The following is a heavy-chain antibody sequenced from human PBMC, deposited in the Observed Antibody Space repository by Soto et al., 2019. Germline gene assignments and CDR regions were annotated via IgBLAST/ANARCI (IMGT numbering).Heavy chain of an antibody. J-gene: IGHJ5*02. V-gene: IGHV4-61*01. Sequence: PSATLSLTCTVSGCSFSISSYSWPWIRQTPGKGLEWIGYIYSSGSTNYNPSLKSRVTISLDASKNQFSLKLSSVTAADTAVYYCAREEVTTNCLDPWGQGTLVTVSS. CDR3: AREEVTTNCLDP. D-gene: IGHD2-21*02. CDR2: IYSSGST. CDR1: GCSFSISSYS.